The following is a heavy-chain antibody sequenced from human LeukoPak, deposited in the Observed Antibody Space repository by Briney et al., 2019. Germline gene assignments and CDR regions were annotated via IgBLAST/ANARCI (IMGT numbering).Heavy chain of an antibody. D-gene: IGHD2-15*01. CDR1: GFTFSSYA. Sequence: PGGSLRLSCAASGFTFSSYAMSWVRQAPGKGLEWVSAISGSGGTTYYADSVKGWFTISRDNSKNTLYLQMNSLRAEDTAVYYCAKPSDCSGGSCYLYYFDYWGQGTLVTVSS. CDR2: ISGSGGTT. J-gene: IGHJ4*02. V-gene: IGHV3-23*01. CDR3: AKPSDCSGGSCYLYYFDY.